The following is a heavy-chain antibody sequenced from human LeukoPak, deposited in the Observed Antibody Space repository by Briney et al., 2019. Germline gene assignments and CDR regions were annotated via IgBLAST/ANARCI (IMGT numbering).Heavy chain of an antibody. CDR2: INPNSGGT. V-gene: IGHV1-2*02. CDR1: GYTFTDYY. CDR3: ARSSYYYDSSGYPGYYFDY. Sequence: GASVKVSCKAPGYTFTDYYIHWVRQAPGQGLEWMGWINPNSGGTNYAQKFQGRVTMTRDTSISTAYMELSRLRSDDTAVFFCARSSYYYDSSGYPGYYFDYWGQGTLVTVSS. J-gene: IGHJ4*02. D-gene: IGHD3-22*01.